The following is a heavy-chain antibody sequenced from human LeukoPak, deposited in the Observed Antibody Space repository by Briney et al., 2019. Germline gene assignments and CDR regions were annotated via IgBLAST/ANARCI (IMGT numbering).Heavy chain of an antibody. J-gene: IGHJ4*02. CDR3: ARDYADYVGYFFFDY. Sequence: PGGSLRLSCAASGFTFSNYAMNWVRQAPGKGLEWVSSISGGGETTYYADSAKGRFTISRDNSQNTLYLQMNGLRAEDTAVYYCARDYADYVGYFFFDYWGQGTLVTVSS. V-gene: IGHV3-23*01. D-gene: IGHD4-17*01. CDR1: GFTFSNYA. CDR2: ISGGGETT.